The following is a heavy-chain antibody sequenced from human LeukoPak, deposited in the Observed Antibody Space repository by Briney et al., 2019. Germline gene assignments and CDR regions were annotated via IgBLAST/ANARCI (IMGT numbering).Heavy chain of an antibody. V-gene: IGHV1-18*01. D-gene: IGHD6-13*01. CDR3: ARASYSSGWYGEDY. CDR1: GYTFSSYG. CDR2: ISAYNGDT. J-gene: IGHJ4*02. Sequence: SVKVSCKASGYTFSSYGLSWVRQAPGQGLEWMGWISAYNGDTNYAQKFQGRVTMTTDTSTSTAYMELRSLRCDDTAVYYCARASYSSGWYGEDYWGQGTLVTVSS.